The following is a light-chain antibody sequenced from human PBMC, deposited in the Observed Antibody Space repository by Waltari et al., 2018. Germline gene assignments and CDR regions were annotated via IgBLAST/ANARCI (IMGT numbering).Light chain of an antibody. CDR3: QSADNSGTYWE. V-gene: IGLV3-25*03. J-gene: IGLJ3*02. CDR1: ALPKQY. CDR2: KDT. Sequence: SHELTQPPSVSVSPGQTATISCSRDALPKQYGFWYQQKPGQAPTLLIEKDTERPQGIPGRFSGFSSGTTVTLTISGVQAEDEADYYCQSADNSGTYWEFGGGTKLTVL.